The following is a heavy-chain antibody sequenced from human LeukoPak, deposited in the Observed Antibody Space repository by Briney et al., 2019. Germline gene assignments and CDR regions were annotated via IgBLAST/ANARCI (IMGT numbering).Heavy chain of an antibody. J-gene: IGHJ4*02. CDR3: AKYYYDSSGYYNYFDY. CDR2: ISGSGSST. CDR1: GVTFSNYA. D-gene: IGHD3-22*01. Sequence: GGSLRLSCAASGVTFSNYAMSWVGQAPGKGLEWVSFISGSGSSTNYAASVKGRFTISRDNSKNTLYLQMNSLRAEDTAVYYCAKYYYDSSGYYNYFDYWGQGTLVTVSS. V-gene: IGHV3-23*01.